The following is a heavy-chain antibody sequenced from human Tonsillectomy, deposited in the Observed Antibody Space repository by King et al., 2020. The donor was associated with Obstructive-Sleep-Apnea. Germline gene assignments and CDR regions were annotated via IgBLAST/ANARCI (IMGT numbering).Heavy chain of an antibody. V-gene: IGHV3-30*18. D-gene: IGHD3-10*01. CDR2: ISYDGNNK. CDR1: GFTFSSYG. Sequence: QVQLVESGGGVVQPGGSLRLSCAASGFTFSSYGMHWVRQAPGKGLEWVAVISYDGNNKYYADSVKGRFTISRDNSKNTLYLQMNSLGAEDTAMYYCAKCYNSGSYYNGPRGWGQGTLVTDSS. CDR3: AKCYNSGSYYNGPRG. J-gene: IGHJ4*02.